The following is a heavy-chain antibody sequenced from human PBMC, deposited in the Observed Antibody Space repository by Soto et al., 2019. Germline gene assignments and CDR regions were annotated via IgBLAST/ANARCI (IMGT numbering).Heavy chain of an antibody. Sequence: QVQMVQSGAEVKKPGASVKVSCRATGYTFTSYYMHWVRQAPGQGLEWIGLINPSDGNTMYAQKFQGRVTMTRDTAASTVEMELSSLRSEDTAKYYCARALYSCPVYFYYGMDVWGQWTTVTVSS. D-gene: IGHD1-26*01. CDR3: ARALYSCPVYFYYGMDV. V-gene: IGHV1-46*01. CDR2: INPSDGNT. CDR1: GYTFTSYY. J-gene: IGHJ6*02.